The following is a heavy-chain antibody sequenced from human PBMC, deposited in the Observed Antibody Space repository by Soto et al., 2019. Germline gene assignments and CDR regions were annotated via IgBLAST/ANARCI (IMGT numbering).Heavy chain of an antibody. CDR3: AKSLSTAVNYGLDV. V-gene: IGHV3-23*01. D-gene: IGHD2-2*01. CDR2: ISDDGDST. Sequence: EVQLLESGGGLVQPGGSLRLSCGASGFTFSDNAMTWVRQAPGKGLEWVSSISDDGDSTYYADSVKGRFTISRDNSKNTLFLQMSSRGAEDTGVYYGAKSLSTAVNYGLDVWGQGTSVTVSS. CDR1: GFTFSDNA. J-gene: IGHJ6*02.